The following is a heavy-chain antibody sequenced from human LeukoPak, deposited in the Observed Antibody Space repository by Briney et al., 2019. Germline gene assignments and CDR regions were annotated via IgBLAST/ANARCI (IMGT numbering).Heavy chain of an antibody. J-gene: IGHJ4*02. CDR1: GFTFSSYE. CDR3: ARVGMWYDSSGYYYAGTFDY. V-gene: IGHV3-48*03. Sequence: GGSLRLSCAASGFTFSSYEMNWVRQAPGKGLEWVSYISSSGSTIYYADSVKGRFTISRDNAKNSLYLQMNSLRAEDTAVYYCARVGMWYDSSGYYYAGTFDYWGQGTLVTVSS. CDR2: ISSSGSTI. D-gene: IGHD3-22*01.